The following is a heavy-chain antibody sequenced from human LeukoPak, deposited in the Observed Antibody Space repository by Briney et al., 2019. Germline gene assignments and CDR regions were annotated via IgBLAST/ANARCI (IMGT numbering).Heavy chain of an antibody. Sequence: PGRSLRLSCAASGFTFSSYSMNWVRQAPGKGLEWVSFISSSSTYIYYADSLKGRFTISRDNAKNSLYLQMNSLRAEDTAVYYCARRGYYYDSSGYYLGGFDYWGQGTLVTVSS. CDR2: ISSSSTYI. V-gene: IGHV3-21*06. CDR3: ARRGYYYDSSGYYLGGFDY. CDR1: GFTFSSYS. J-gene: IGHJ4*02. D-gene: IGHD3-22*01.